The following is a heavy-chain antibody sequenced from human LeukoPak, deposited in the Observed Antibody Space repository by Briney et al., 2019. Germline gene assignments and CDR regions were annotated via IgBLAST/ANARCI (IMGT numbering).Heavy chain of an antibody. Sequence: ASVKVSCKASGYTFTGYYMHWVRQAPGQGLEWMGWINPNSGETKYAQNFQGGVTLTRDTSISTFYMEVSRLTSGDTAVYFCARYNWNDVVSALDYWGQGTLVTVSS. D-gene: IGHD1-1*01. J-gene: IGHJ4*02. CDR1: GYTFTGYY. V-gene: IGHV1-2*02. CDR2: INPNSGET. CDR3: ARYNWNDVVSALDY.